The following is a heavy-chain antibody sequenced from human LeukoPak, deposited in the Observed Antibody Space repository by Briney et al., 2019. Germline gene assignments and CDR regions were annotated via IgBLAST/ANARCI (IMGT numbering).Heavy chain of an antibody. CDR2: INPSGGST. CDR3: ARDSGQQWLPDY. V-gene: IGHV1-46*01. Sequence: ASVKFSCKASGYTFTSYYMHWVRQAPGQELEWMGIINPSGGSTSYAQKFQGRVTMTRDTSTSTVYMELSSLRSEDTAVYYCARDSGQQWLPDYWGQGTLVTVSS. CDR1: GYTFTSYY. J-gene: IGHJ4*02. D-gene: IGHD6-19*01.